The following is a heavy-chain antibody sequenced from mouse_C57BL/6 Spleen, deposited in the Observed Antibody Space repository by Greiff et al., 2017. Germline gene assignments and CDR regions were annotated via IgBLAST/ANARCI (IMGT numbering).Heavy chain of an antibody. J-gene: IGHJ3*01. D-gene: IGHD2-2*01. CDR1: GYTFTSYW. CDR3: AREGVYVYDDGSFAY. CDR2: INPSNGGT. V-gene: IGHV1-53*01. Sequence: QVQLQQPGTELVKPGASVKLSCKASGYTFTSYWMHWVKQRPGQGLEWIGNINPSNGGTNYNEKFKSKATLTVDKSSSTAYMQLSSLTSEGSAVYYGAREGVYVYDDGSFAYWGQGTLVTVSA.